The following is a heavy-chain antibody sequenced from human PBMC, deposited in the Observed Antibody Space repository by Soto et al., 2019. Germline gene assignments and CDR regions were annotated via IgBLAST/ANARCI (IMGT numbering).Heavy chain of an antibody. CDR2: IDSSGEK. V-gene: IGHV2-26*01. D-gene: IGHD6-19*01. CDR1: GLSITDSEMG. Sequence: QVTLKESGPVLVKPTETLTLRCTVSGLSITDSEMGVSWIRQPPGQPLEWLAHIDSSGEKSYRTVVKSRLAISKDTSKSQIVFTMTNMDPADTATYYCARRHLAVAGSPCFDPWGQGIPVTVSS. J-gene: IGHJ5*02. CDR3: ARRHLAVAGSPCFDP.